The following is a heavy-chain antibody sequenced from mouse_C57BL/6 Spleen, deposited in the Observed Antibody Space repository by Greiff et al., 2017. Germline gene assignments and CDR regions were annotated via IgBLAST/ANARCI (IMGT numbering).Heavy chain of an antibody. Sequence: EVQRVESGGGLVKPGGSLKLSCAASGFTFSSYAMSWVRQTPEKRLEWVATISDGGSYTYYPDNVKGRFTISRDNAKNNLYLQMSHLKSEDTAMYYCARALGDFDYWGQGTTLTVSS. J-gene: IGHJ2*01. D-gene: IGHD4-1*01. V-gene: IGHV5-4*01. CDR1: GFTFSSYA. CDR2: ISDGGSYT. CDR3: ARALGDFDY.